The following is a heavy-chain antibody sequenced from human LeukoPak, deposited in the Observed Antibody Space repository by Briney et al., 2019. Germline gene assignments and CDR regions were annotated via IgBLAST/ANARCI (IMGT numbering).Heavy chain of an antibody. D-gene: IGHD1-26*01. CDR3: AKSLGVGAYYFDY. CDR2: ISYDGSNK. Sequence: GGSLRLSCAASGFTFSSYAMHWVRQAPGKGLEWVAVISYDGSNKYYADSVKGRFTISRDNSKNTLYLQMNSLRAEDTAVYYCAKSLGVGAYYFDYWGQGTLVTVSS. CDR1: GFTFSSYA. V-gene: IGHV3-30-3*02. J-gene: IGHJ4*02.